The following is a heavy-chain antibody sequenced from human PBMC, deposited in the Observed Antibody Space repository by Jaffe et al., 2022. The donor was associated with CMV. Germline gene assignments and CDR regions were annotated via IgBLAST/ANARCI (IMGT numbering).Heavy chain of an antibody. V-gene: IGHV1-2*02. CDR3: ASVRTARTTVTTGNYYYYGMDV. CDR1: GYTFTGYY. Sequence: QVQLVQSGAEVKKPGASVKVSCKASGYTFTGYYMHWVRQAPGQGLEWMGWINPNSGGTNYAQKFQGRVTMTRDTSISTAYMELSRLRSDDTAVYYCASVRTARTTVTTGNYYYYGMDVWGQGTTVTVSS. D-gene: IGHD4-17*01. J-gene: IGHJ6*02. CDR2: INPNSGGT.